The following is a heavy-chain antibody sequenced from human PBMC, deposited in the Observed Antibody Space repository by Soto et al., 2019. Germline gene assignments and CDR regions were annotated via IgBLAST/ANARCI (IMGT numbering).Heavy chain of an antibody. J-gene: IGHJ4*02. D-gene: IGHD3-16*01. V-gene: IGHV3-74*01. Sequence: EVQLVESGGGLVQPGGSLRLSCAASGFTFSSYWMHWVRQAPGKGRVWVSRINSDGSIISDADSVKGRFTISRDNAQNTLYLQMNSLRAEDTAVYYCARRLPKGGFEYWGQGTLVTVSS. CDR3: ARRLPKGGFEY. CDR2: INSDGSII. CDR1: GFTFSSYW.